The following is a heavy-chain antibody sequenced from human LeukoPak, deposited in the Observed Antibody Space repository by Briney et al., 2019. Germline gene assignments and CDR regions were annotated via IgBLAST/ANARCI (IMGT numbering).Heavy chain of an antibody. CDR1: GGSISSYY. V-gene: IGHV4-59*01. CDR3: ARVGLVDYYYYAMDV. Sequence: SETLSLTCTVSGGSISSYYWSWIRQPPGKGLEWIGYIYYSGGTNYNPSLKSRVTISVDTSKNQFSLKLSSVTAADTAVYYCARVGLVDYYYYAMDVWGQGTTVTVSS. CDR2: IYYSGGT. J-gene: IGHJ6*02. D-gene: IGHD1-26*01.